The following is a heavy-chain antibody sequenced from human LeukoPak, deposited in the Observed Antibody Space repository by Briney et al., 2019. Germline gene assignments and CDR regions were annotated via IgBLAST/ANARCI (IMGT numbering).Heavy chain of an antibody. V-gene: IGHV1-8*01. Sequence: ASAKVSCKASGYTFTSYDINWVRQATGQGLEWMGWMNPNSGNTGYAQKFQGRVTMTRNTSISTAYMELSSLRSEDTAVYYCARGSYYYDRSDYSGRFQYWGQGTLVTVSS. CDR1: GYTFTSYD. CDR3: ARGSYYYDRSDYSGRFQY. J-gene: IGHJ1*01. CDR2: MNPNSGNT. D-gene: IGHD3-22*01.